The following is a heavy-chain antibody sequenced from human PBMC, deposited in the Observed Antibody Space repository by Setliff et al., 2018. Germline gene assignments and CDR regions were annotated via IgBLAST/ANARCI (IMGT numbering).Heavy chain of an antibody. Sequence: ASVKVSCKSSGYTFTSYAMHWVRQAPGQGLEWMGWINAANGNAKYSQNFQGRVTITRDTSASTAYMELSSLTSEDTAVYFCARGSRGFDYWGQGALVTVSS. J-gene: IGHJ4*02. CDR1: GYTFTSYA. CDR2: INAANGNA. CDR3: ARGSRGFDY. V-gene: IGHV1-3*01.